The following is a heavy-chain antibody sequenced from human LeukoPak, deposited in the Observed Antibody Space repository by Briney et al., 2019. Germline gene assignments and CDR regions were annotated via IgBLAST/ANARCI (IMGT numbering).Heavy chain of an antibody. D-gene: IGHD2-15*01. Sequence: GGSLRLSCAASGFTFSRYWMHWVRQVPGKGLEWVSRIDTDGSSTTYADSVKGRFSISRDNSKNTLYLQMNSLRAEDTAVYYCARYCSGGTCKLGYYYYGMDVWGQGTTVTVSS. CDR3: ARYCSGGTCKLGYYYYGMDV. CDR1: GFTFSRYW. CDR2: IDTDGSST. V-gene: IGHV3-74*01. J-gene: IGHJ6*02.